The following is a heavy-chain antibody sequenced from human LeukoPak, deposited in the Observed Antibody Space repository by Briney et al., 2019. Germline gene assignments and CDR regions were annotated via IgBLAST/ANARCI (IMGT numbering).Heavy chain of an antibody. CDR1: GGSISSGGYY. CDR3: ARESGSSYAKRVFDY. J-gene: IGHJ4*01. CDR2: IYYSGST. D-gene: IGHD5-18*01. V-gene: IGHV4-31*03. Sequence: PSETLSLTCTVSGGSISSGGYYWSWIRQHPGKGLEWIGYIYYSGSTYYNPSLKSRVTISVDTSKNQFSLKLSSVTSADTAVYYCARESGSSYAKRVFDYWGHGTLVTVCS.